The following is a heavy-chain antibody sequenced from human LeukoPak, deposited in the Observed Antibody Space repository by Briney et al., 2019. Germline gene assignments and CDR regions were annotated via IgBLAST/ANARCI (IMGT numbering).Heavy chain of an antibody. J-gene: IGHJ6*03. CDR3: AKDATAALGTVYMDV. CDR1: GFTFSHYW. Sequence: GGSLRLSCTASGFTFSHYWMSWVRQAPGKGLEWVANIKEDGSVKNYVDSVEGRFTISRDNAKKSLYLQMNSLRAEDTAIYYCAKDATAALGTVYMDVWGKGTTVTISS. CDR2: IKEDGSVK. D-gene: IGHD6-13*01. V-gene: IGHV3-7*01.